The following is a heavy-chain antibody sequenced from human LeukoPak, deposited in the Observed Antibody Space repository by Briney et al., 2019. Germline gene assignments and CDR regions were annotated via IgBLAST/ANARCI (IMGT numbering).Heavy chain of an antibody. CDR1: GGSISSGGYS. CDR3: AREGGGDGSRSSFFDY. J-gene: IGHJ4*02. D-gene: IGHD3-10*01. CDR2: IYHSGST. V-gene: IGHV4-30-2*01. Sequence: SETLSLTCAVSGGSISSGGYSWSWLRQPRGKGLEWIGYIYHSGSTYYNPSRKSRVTISVDRPKNQFSLKLSSVTAADTAVYYCAREGGGDGSRSSFFDYWGQGTLVTVSS.